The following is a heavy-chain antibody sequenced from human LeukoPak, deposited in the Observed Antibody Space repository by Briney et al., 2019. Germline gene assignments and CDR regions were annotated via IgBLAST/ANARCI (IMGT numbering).Heavy chain of an antibody. D-gene: IGHD3-10*01. Sequence: GGSLSLSCAASGFTFSSYSMNWVRQAPGKGLEWVSSISSSSSYIYYADSVKGRFTISRDNAKNSLYLQMNSLRAEDTAVYYCARDRAYGSGDDAFDIWGQGTMVTVSS. J-gene: IGHJ3*02. CDR3: ARDRAYGSGDDAFDI. V-gene: IGHV3-21*01. CDR2: ISSSSSYI. CDR1: GFTFSSYS.